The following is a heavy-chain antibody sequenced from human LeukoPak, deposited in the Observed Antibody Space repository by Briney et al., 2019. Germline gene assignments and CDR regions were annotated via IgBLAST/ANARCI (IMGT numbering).Heavy chain of an antibody. CDR3: ARGTMVRGVIYT. CDR1: GYTFTNYD. CDR2: MNPNSGNT. Sequence: ASVTVSFKASGYTFTNYDINWVRQAPGQGLEWMGWMNPNSGNTGYAQQFQGRVSMTRDTSIGTAYMELSSLRSEDTAVYYCARGTMVRGVIYTWGQGTLVTVSS. V-gene: IGHV1-8*01. J-gene: IGHJ5*02. D-gene: IGHD3-10*01.